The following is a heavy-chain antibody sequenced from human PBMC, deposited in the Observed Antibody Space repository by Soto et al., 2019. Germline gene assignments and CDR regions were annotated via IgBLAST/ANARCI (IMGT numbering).Heavy chain of an antibody. D-gene: IGHD6-19*01. CDR2: ISAYNGNT. Sequence: ALVKVSCKSSGYTFTSYGISWVRQAPGQGLEWMGWISAYNGNTNYAQKLQGRVTMTTDTSTSTAYMELRSLRSDDTAVYYCARDPPYSSVAVAGNFDYWGQGTLVTVS. CDR3: ARDPPYSSVAVAGNFDY. CDR1: GYTFTSYG. J-gene: IGHJ4*02. V-gene: IGHV1-18*01.